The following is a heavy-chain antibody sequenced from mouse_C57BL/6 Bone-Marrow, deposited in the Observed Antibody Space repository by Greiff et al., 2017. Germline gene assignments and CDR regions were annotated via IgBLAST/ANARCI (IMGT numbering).Heavy chain of an antibody. V-gene: IGHV1-52*01. J-gene: IGHJ4*01. CDR3: ARDYGSSYCYAMDY. D-gene: IGHD1-1*01. Sequence: QVQLQQPGAELVRPGSSVKLSCKASGYTFTSYWMHWVKQRPIQGLEWIGNIDPSDSETHYNQKFKDKATLTVDKSSSTAYMQLSSLTSEDSAVXYCARDYGSSYCYAMDYWGQGTSVTVSS. CDR1: GYTFTSYW. CDR2: IDPSDSET.